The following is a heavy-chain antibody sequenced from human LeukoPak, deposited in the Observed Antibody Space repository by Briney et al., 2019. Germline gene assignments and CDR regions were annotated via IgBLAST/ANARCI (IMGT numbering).Heavy chain of an antibody. CDR2: NYHSGST. J-gene: IGHJ3*02. CDR3: ARAISILPLGARNLVAFDI. Sequence: PSETLPLTCTVSGGSIGSGGYYWSWIRQPPGKGLEWIGYNYHSGSTYYNPSLKSRVTISVDRSKNQFSLKLSSVTAADTAVYYCARAISILPLGARNLVAFDIWGQGTMVTVSS. D-gene: IGHD1-26*01. V-gene: IGHV4-30-2*01. CDR1: GGSIGSGGYY.